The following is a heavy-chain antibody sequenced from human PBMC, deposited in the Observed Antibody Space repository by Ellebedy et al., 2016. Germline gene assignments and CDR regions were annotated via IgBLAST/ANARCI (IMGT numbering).Heavy chain of an antibody. CDR1: GFTFGDYW. Sequence: GESLKISXAASGFTFGDYWMNWFRQAPGKGLEWVGNIKQDGSDKYYVDSVRGRFTISRDNAKNSVFLQMNSLRAEDTAVYYCARDPSYGVPLLFWYFDLWGRGALVTVSS. CDR2: IKQDGSDK. CDR3: ARDPSYGVPLLFWYFDL. J-gene: IGHJ2*01. D-gene: IGHD4-17*01. V-gene: IGHV3-7*01.